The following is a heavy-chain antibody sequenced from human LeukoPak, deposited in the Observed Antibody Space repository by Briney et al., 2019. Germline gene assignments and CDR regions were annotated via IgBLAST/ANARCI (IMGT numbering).Heavy chain of an antibody. D-gene: IGHD1-26*01. CDR2: ISYDGSNK. CDR3: ARGVCWSYMFDY. CDR1: GFTFSSYA. V-gene: IGHV3-30-3*01. J-gene: IGHJ4*02. Sequence: GRSLRLSCAASGFTFSSYALHWVRQAPGKGLEWVAVISYDGSNKYYADSVKGRFTISRDNSKNTLYLQMNSLRAEDTAVYYWARGVCWSYMFDYWGQGTLVTVSS.